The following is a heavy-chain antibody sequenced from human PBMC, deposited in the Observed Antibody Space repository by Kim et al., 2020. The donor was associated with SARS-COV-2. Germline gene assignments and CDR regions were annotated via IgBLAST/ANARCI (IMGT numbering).Heavy chain of an antibody. CDR2: IYYTGIT. CDR3: ARHFCNSSSCSSSSWFDP. D-gene: IGHD3-22*01. J-gene: IGHJ5*02. Sequence: SETLSLTCTVSGGSISRDYWSWIRQPPGKGLEWIGYIYYTGITSYNHSLKSRVNISVDTSKNQISLNVMSVTAADTAVYFCARHFCNSSSCSSSSWFDPWGPGTLVTVSS. CDR1: GGSISRDY. V-gene: IGHV4-59*08.